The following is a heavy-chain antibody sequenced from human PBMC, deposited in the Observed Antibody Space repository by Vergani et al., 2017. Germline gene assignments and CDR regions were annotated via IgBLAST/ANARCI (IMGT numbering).Heavy chain of an antibody. Sequence: QVQLQESGPGLVKPSETLSLTCTVPGDSISRYYWNWIRQPPGKGLEWIGDIYYRGSTDYNPSLKSRVTISVDTSKSQFSLKLNSVTAADTAVYYCARVVVGSSWYCGAFDIWGQGTMVTVSS. V-gene: IGHV4-59*01. CDR1: GDSISRYY. CDR2: IYYRGST. CDR3: ARVVVGSSWYCGAFDI. D-gene: IGHD6-13*01. J-gene: IGHJ3*02.